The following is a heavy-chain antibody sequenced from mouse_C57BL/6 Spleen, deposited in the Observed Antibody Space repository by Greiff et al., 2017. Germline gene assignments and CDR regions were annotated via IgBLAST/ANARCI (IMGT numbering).Heavy chain of an antibody. CDR1: GYTFTDYN. J-gene: IGHJ3*01. Sequence: EVQLQQSGPELVKPGASVKIPCKASGYTFTDYNMDWVKQSHGKSLEWIGDINPNNGGTIYNQKFKGKATLTVDKSSSTAYMELRSLTSEDTAFYYCARGDCDNAYWGQGTLVTVSA. D-gene: IGHD2-13*01. CDR3: ARGDCDNAY. CDR2: INPNNGGT. V-gene: IGHV1-18*01.